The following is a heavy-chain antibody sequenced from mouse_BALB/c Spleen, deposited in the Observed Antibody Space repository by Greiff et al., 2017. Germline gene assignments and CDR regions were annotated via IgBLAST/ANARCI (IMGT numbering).Heavy chain of an antibody. CDR1: GYTFTSYW. V-gene: IGHV1-69*02. D-gene: IGHD2-4*01. Sequence: QVQLQQSGAELVKPGASVKLSCKASGYTFTSYWMNWVKQRPGRGLEWIGSIDPSDSETHYNQKFKDKATLTVDKSSSTAYIQLSSLTSEDSAVYYCARSGYDYGYAMDYWGQGTSVTVSS. J-gene: IGHJ4*01. CDR3: ARSGYDYGYAMDY. CDR2: IDPSDSET.